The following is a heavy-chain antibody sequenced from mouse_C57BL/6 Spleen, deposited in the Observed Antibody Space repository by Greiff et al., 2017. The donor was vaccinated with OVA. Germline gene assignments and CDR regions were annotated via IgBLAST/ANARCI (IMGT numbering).Heavy chain of an antibody. CDR3: ARALLDYFDY. Sequence: QVQLQQSGAELVRPGPSVKVSCKASGYAFTNYLIEWVKQRPGQGLEWIGVINPGSGGTNYNEKFKGKATLTADKSSSTAYMQLSSLTSEDSAVYFCARALLDYFDYWGQGTTLTVSS. D-gene: IGHD1-1*01. J-gene: IGHJ2*01. V-gene: IGHV1-54*01. CDR2: INPGSGGT. CDR1: GYAFTNYL.